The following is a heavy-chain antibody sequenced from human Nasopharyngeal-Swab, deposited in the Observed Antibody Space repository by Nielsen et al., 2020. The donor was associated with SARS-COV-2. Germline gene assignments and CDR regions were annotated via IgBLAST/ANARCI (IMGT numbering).Heavy chain of an antibody. J-gene: IGHJ3*02. CDR1: GFSLSTSRVG. Sequence: SGSPLVPPTQTLTPTFTFSGFSLSTSRVGVRWILHPPGKALEWLAFIYSDDDKRYSPSLKSRLTITKDTSKNQVVLTMTNMDPVDTATYYCAHRPGIEMATIKAFDIWGQGTMVTVSS. CDR3: AHRPGIEMATIKAFDI. CDR2: IYSDDDK. V-gene: IGHV2-5*02. D-gene: IGHD5-24*01.